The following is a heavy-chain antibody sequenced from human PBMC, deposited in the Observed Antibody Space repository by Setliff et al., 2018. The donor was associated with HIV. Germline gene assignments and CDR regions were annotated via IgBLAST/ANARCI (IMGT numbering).Heavy chain of an antibody. CDR2: VYSAGTTT. V-gene: IGHV3-74*01. Sequence: GGCLRLSCAASGFSFSDFWMHWVRQVPGKGLAWVSRVYSAGTTTTYADSVKGRFTISRDNGNNTLYRQMNSLRAEDSAVYFCARVGLGGAFDIWGQGTKVTVSS. CDR1: GFSFSDFW. CDR3: ARVGLGGAFDI. D-gene: IGHD1-26*01. J-gene: IGHJ3*02.